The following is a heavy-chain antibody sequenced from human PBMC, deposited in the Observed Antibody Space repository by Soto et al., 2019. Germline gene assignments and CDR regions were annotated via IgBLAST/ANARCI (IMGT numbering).Heavy chain of an antibody. V-gene: IGHV3-21*01. J-gene: IGHJ3*02. D-gene: IGHD2-15*01. CDR1: GFTFSSYS. CDR3: ARDLWAATGAFDI. CDR2: ISSSSSYI. Sequence: GGSLRLSCAASGFTFSSYSMNWVRQAPGKGLEWVSSISSSSSYIYYADSVKGRFTISRDNAKNSLYLQMNSLRAEDTAVYYCARDLWAATGAFDIWGQGTMVTVSS.